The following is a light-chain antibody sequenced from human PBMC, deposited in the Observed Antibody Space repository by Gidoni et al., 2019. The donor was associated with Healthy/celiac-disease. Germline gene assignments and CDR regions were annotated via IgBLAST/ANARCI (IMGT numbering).Light chain of an antibody. CDR2: GAS. CDR1: QSVSSN. Sequence: EIVMTQSPATLSVSPGERATLSGRASQSVSSNVAWYQQKPGQAPRLLIYGASTRATGIPARFSGSGSGTEFTLTISSLQSEDFAVYYCQQYNNWPPLTFGGGTKVEIK. J-gene: IGKJ4*01. V-gene: IGKV3-15*01. CDR3: QQYNNWPPLT.